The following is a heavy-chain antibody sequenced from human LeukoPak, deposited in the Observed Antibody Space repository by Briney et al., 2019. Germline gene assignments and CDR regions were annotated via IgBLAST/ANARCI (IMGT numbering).Heavy chain of an antibody. CDR2: INPNSGGT. CDR3: ASELWFGELLRFDY. CDR1: GYTFTSYG. Sequence: ASVKVSCKASGYTFTSYGISWVRQAPGQGLEWMGWINPNSGGTNYAQKFQGRVTMTRDTSISTAYMELSRLRSDDTAVYYCASELWFGELLRFDYWGQGTLVTVSS. D-gene: IGHD3-10*01. J-gene: IGHJ4*02. V-gene: IGHV1-2*02.